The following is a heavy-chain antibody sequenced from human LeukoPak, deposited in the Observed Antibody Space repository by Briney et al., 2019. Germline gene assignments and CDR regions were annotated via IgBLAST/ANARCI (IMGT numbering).Heavy chain of an antibody. CDR2: ISGSGGST. CDR3: AKDEFFQGSEQLRPDY. J-gene: IGHJ4*02. Sequence: PGGSLRLSCAASGFTFSSYAMSWVRQAPGKGLEWVSAISGSGGSTYYADSVKGRFTISRDNSKNTLYLQMNSLRAEDTAVYYCAKDEFFQGSEQLRPDYWGQGTLVTVSS. CDR1: GFTFSSYA. D-gene: IGHD6-6*01. V-gene: IGHV3-23*01.